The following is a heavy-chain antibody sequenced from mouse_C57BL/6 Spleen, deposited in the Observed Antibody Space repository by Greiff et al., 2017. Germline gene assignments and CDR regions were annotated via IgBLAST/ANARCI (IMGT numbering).Heavy chain of an antibody. Sequence: EVKLMESGGGLEKPGGSLKLSCAASGFTFSDYGMHWVRQAPEKGLEWVAYISSGSSTIYYADTVKGRFTISRDNAKNTLFLQMTSLRSEDTAMYYCAREGDGYSRFDYWGQGTTLTVSS. CDR2: ISSGSSTI. V-gene: IGHV5-17*01. J-gene: IGHJ2*01. CDR1: GFTFSDYG. D-gene: IGHD2-3*01. CDR3: AREGDGYSRFDY.